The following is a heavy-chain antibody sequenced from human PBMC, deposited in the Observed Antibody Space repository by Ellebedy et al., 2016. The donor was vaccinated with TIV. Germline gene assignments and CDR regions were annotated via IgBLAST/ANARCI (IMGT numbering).Heavy chain of an antibody. CDR3: ATGANEFDY. D-gene: IGHD1-1*01. CDR1: GYTFTSYD. Sequence: AASVKVSCKASGYTFTSYDINWVRQATGQGLEWMGWMNPNSGNTGYAQKFQGRVTMTADTSTDTVYMELSSLRSEDTAIYYCATGANEFDYWGQGTLVTVSS. CDR2: MNPNSGNT. V-gene: IGHV1-8*01. J-gene: IGHJ4*02.